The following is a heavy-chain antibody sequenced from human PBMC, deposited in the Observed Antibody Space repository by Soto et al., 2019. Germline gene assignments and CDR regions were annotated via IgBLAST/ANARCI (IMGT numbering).Heavy chain of an antibody. J-gene: IGHJ4*02. CDR3: ARDRRSSSCLVDC. CDR2: INTDGSSA. V-gene: IGHV3-74*01. CDR1: GFTFSDYW. Sequence: EVQLVESGGGLVQPGGSLRLSCAASGFTFSDYWMHWVRQAPGKGLVWVSRINTDGSSATYADSVKGRFTISRDNAKNTLYLQMNSLRAEDTAVYYCARDRRSSSCLVDCWGQGTLVTVSS. D-gene: IGHD6-6*01.